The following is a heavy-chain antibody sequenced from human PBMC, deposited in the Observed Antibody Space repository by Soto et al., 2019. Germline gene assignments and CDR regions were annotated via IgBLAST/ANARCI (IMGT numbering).Heavy chain of an antibody. CDR3: ARGLYDISTGYMGGYFDY. CDR2: INHSGST. D-gene: IGHD3-9*01. J-gene: IGHJ4*02. Sequence: EPLSLACAVYGGSVSGYYWSWIRQPPGRGLEWIGEINHSGSTNYNPSLKSRVTISVDTSKNQFSLKLSFVTAADTAVYYCARGLYDISTGYMGGYFDYWGQGTLVTVSS. CDR1: GGSVSGYY. V-gene: IGHV4-34*01.